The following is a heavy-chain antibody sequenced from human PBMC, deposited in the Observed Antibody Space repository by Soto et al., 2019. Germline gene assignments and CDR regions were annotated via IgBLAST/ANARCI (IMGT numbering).Heavy chain of an antibody. V-gene: IGHV1-69*10. J-gene: IGHJ4*02. Sequence: VKVSCKASGGTFSFYSINWVRQAPGLGLEWMGRINPILRMSNYAQRFQGRVTMTADKSTSTAYMELSSLRSEDTAVYYCALNYYDSSGYGYWGQGTQVTVSS. D-gene: IGHD3-22*01. CDR1: GGTFSFYS. CDR2: INPILRMS. CDR3: ALNYYDSSGYGY.